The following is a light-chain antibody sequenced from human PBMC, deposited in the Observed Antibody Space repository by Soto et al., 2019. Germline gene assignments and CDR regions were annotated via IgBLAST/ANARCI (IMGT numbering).Light chain of an antibody. V-gene: IGLV2-14*01. CDR2: DVS. CDR3: SSYTSSSTYV. J-gene: IGLJ1*01. CDR1: SSVVGGYNY. Sequence: ALTQPASVSGSPGQSITISCTGTSSVVGGYNYVSWYQQHPGKAPKLMIYDVSNRPSGVSNRFSGSKSGNTASLTISGLQAEDEADYYCSSYTSSSTYVFGTGTKVTVL.